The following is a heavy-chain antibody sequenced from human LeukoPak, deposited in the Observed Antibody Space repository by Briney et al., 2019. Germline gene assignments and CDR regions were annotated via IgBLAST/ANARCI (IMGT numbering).Heavy chain of an antibody. CDR3: ALRGGQPDPFDY. J-gene: IGHJ4*02. Sequence: GGSLRLSCAASGFTFTSHAMSWVRQAPGKGLEWVSSVSTGGGSTSYADSVKGRFTIPRDNFRNTLYLQMDSLRAEDTAIYYCALRGGQPDPFDYWGQGTLVTVSS. CDR2: VSTGGGST. CDR1: GFTFTSHA. V-gene: IGHV3-23*01. D-gene: IGHD3-10*01.